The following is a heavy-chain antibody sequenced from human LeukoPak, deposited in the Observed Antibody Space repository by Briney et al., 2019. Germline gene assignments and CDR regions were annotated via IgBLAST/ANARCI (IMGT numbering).Heavy chain of an antibody. CDR2: MSAYNGNT. D-gene: IGHD4-17*01. CDR1: GYTLTSYG. Sequence: GASVKVSCKASGYTLTSYGISWVRQAPGQGLEWMGWMSAYNGNTNYAQKLQGRVTMTTDTTTSTAYMELRSLRSDDTAVYYCARTTVTMDWFDPWGPGTLVTVSS. V-gene: IGHV1-18*01. J-gene: IGHJ5*02. CDR3: ARTTVTMDWFDP.